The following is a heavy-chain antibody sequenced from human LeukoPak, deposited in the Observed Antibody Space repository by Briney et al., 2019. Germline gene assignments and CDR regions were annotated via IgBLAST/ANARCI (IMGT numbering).Heavy chain of an antibody. D-gene: IGHD3-22*01. CDR1: GGSISSYY. J-gene: IGHJ4*02. V-gene: IGHV4-59*01. CDR2: IYYSGST. CDR3: ARGGWAYYYDSSGHPPYYFDY. Sequence: PSETLSLTCTVSGGSISSYYWSWIRQPPGKGLEWIGYIYYSGSTNYNPSLKSRVTISVDTSKNQSSLKLSSVTAADTAVYYCARGGWAYYYDSSGHPPYYFDYWGQGTLVTVSS.